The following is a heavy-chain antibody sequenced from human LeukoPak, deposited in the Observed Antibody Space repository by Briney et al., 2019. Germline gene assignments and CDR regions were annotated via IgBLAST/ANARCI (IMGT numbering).Heavy chain of an antibody. V-gene: IGHV4-39*07. CDR2: VYYGGNS. D-gene: IGHD4-17*01. CDR1: GGSITSSSYY. Sequence: SETLSLTCTVSGGSITSSSYYWGWIRQPPGKGLEWIGSVYYGGNSYNNPSLKSRVTLSVDTSKNQFSLKLSSVTAADTAIYYCTREYGFMTTVFHAFDIWGQGTVVTVSS. CDR3: TREYGFMTTVFHAFDI. J-gene: IGHJ3*02.